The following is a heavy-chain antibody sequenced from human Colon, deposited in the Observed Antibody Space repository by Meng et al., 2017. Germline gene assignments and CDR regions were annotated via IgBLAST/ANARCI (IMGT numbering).Heavy chain of an antibody. Sequence: GERVESGGGLVKPGGSLRLSCAASGFTFSIYSMSWVRQAPGKGLEWVSSISTGNNYIYYAESVKGRFTISRDNAKNSLYLQMSSLRAEDTAVYYCARELQLGYWGQGTLVTVSS. V-gene: IGHV3-21*06. D-gene: IGHD5-24*01. J-gene: IGHJ4*02. CDR1: GFTFSIYS. CDR2: ISTGNNYI. CDR3: ARELQLGY.